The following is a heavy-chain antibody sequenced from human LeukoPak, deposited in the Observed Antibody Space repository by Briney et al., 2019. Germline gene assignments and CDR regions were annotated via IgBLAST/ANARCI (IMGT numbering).Heavy chain of an antibody. CDR2: IYYSGNT. Sequence: SETLSLTCTASGGSISSYYWSWIRQPPGKGLEWIAYIYYSGNTYYNPSLKSRVTISVDTSKNQFSLKLTSVTAADTAVYYCARHMVRGVTYYYMDVWGKGTTVTISS. J-gene: IGHJ6*03. CDR1: GGSISSYY. V-gene: IGHV4-59*01. CDR3: ARHMVRGVTYYYMDV. D-gene: IGHD3-10*01.